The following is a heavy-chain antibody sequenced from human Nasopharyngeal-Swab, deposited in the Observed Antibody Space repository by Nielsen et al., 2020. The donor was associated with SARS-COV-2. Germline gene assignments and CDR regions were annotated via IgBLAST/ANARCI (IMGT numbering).Heavy chain of an antibody. Sequence: WVRQAPGQGLEWMGGIIPIFGTANYAQKFQGRVTITADESTSTAYMELSSLRSEDTAVYYCARDAYYDSRGYSFLDNYFDYWGQGTLVTVSS. CDR2: IIPIFGTA. D-gene: IGHD3-22*01. V-gene: IGHV1-69*01. J-gene: IGHJ4*02. CDR3: ARDAYYDSRGYSFLDNYFDY.